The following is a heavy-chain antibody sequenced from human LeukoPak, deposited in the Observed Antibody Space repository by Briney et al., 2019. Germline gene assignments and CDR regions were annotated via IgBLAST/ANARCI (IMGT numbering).Heavy chain of an antibody. V-gene: IGHV3-74*01. CDR3: ARDWFNAIDY. J-gene: IGHJ4*02. CDR2: IRSDGSDT. Sequence: GGSLRLSCAASGFTFSSYGMHWVRQAPGKGLEWVSRIRSDGSDTRYAESVKGRFTISRDNAKNTLYLQMNSLRAEDTAVYYCARDWFNAIDYWGQGTLVTVSS. D-gene: IGHD2/OR15-2a*01. CDR1: GFTFSSYG.